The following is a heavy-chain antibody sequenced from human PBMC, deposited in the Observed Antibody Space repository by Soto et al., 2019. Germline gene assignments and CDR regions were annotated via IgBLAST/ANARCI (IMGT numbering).Heavy chain of an antibody. CDR1: GFTFSSYG. V-gene: IGHV3-33*01. CDR3: ARDYNYYDSSGPHAFDI. Sequence: PGGSLRLSCAASGFTFSSYGMHWVRQAPGKGLEWVAVIWYDGSNKYYADSVKGRFTISRDNSKNTLYLQMNSLRAEDTAVYYCARDYNYYDSSGPHAFDIWGQGTMVTVSS. J-gene: IGHJ3*02. D-gene: IGHD3-22*01. CDR2: IWYDGSNK.